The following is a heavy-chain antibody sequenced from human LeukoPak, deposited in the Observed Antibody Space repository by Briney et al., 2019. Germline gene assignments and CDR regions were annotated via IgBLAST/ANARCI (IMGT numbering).Heavy chain of an antibody. V-gene: IGHV4-34*01. CDR2: INHSGST. J-gene: IGHJ4*02. CDR1: GGSFSGYY. CDR3: ARAAQASIPAAAFDY. Sequence: SETLSLTCAVYGGSFSGYYWSWIRQPPGKGLEWIGEINHSGSTNYNPSLKSRVTISVDTSKNQFSLKLSSVTAADTAVYYCARAAQASIPAAAFDYWGQGTLVTVSS. D-gene: IGHD2-15*01.